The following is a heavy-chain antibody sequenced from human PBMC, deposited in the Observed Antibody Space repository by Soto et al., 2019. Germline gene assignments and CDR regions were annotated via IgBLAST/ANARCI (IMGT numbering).Heavy chain of an antibody. Sequence: GGSLRLSCAASGFTFSSYWMSWVRQAPGKGLEWVANIKQDGSEKYYVDSVKGRFTISRDNAKNTLYLQMNSLRAEDTAVYYCARARGIAAAGTLAAFDYWGQGTLVTVSS. J-gene: IGHJ4*02. CDR2: IKQDGSEK. D-gene: IGHD6-13*01. CDR1: GFTFSSYW. CDR3: ARARGIAAAGTLAAFDY. V-gene: IGHV3-7*03.